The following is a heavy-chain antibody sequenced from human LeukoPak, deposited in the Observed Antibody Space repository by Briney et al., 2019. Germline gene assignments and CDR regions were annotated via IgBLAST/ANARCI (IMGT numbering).Heavy chain of an antibody. CDR1: GGSISSYY. J-gene: IGHJ4*02. D-gene: IGHD2-2*01. Sequence: SETLSLTCTVSGGSISSYYWSWIRQPPGKGLEWIGYIYYSGSTNYNPSLKSRVTISVDTSKNQFSLKLSSVTAADTAVYYCATFNLGYCSSTSCFDYWGQGTLVTVSS. CDR3: ATFNLGYCSSTSCFDY. V-gene: IGHV4-59*08. CDR2: IYYSGST.